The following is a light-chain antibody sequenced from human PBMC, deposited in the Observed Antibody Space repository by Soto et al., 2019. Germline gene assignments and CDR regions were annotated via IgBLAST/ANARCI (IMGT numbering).Light chain of an antibody. CDR2: DVN. CDR3: CSYAGSYTML. J-gene: IGLJ2*01. CDR1: SSDIGGYNY. V-gene: IGLV2-11*01. Sequence: QSVLTQPHSVSGSPGQSVTISCTGTSSDIGGYNYVSWYQQHPGKAPKFIIYDVNKRPSGVPDRFSGSKSGTTASLTISGLQADDEADYYCCSYAGSYTMLFGGGTKVTVL.